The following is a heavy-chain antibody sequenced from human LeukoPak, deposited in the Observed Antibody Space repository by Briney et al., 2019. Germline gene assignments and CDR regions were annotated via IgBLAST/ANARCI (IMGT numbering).Heavy chain of an antibody. CDR2: IYYSGST. Sequence: SETLSLTCTVSGGSISSGGYYWSWIRQHPGKGLEWIGYIYYSGSTNYNPSLKSRVTISVDTSKNQFSLKLSSVTAADTAVYYCASLFNVRYYYYYMDVWGKGTTVTVSS. J-gene: IGHJ6*03. CDR1: GGSISSGGYY. CDR3: ASLFNVRYYYYYMDV. D-gene: IGHD3-16*02. V-gene: IGHV4-31*03.